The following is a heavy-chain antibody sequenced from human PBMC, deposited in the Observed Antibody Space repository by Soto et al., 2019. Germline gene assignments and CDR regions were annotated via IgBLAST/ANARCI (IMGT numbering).Heavy chain of an antibody. J-gene: IGHJ6*02. V-gene: IGHV1-46*01. CDR2: INPSGGST. D-gene: IGHD2-8*01. CDR3: ARVFNGGSMHPQFGMDV. CDR1: GYTFTSYY. Sequence: ASVKVSCKASGYTFTSYYMHWVRQAPGQGLEWMGIINPSGGSTSYAQKFQGRVTMTRDTSTSTVYMELSSLRSEDTAVYYCARVFNGGSMHPQFGMDVWGQGTTVTVSS.